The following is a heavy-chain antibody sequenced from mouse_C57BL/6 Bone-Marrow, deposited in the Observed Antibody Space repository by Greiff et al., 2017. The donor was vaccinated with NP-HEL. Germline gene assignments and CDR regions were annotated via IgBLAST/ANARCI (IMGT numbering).Heavy chain of an antibody. CDR1: GFSLSTFGMG. Sequence: QVQLKESGPGILQPSQTLSLPCSFSGFSLSTFGMGVGWIRHPSGQGLVWLAHIWWDDDKYYNPALKSRLPISKDTSNNQVFLQIANVDTADTATYYCARSYYGNYFDYWGQGTTPTVSS. J-gene: IGHJ2*01. V-gene: IGHV8-8*01. CDR2: IWWDDDK. CDR3: ARSYYGNYFDY. D-gene: IGHD2-10*01.